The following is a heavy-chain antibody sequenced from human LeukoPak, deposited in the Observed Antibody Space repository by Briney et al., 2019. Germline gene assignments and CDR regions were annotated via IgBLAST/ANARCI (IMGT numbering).Heavy chain of an antibody. J-gene: IGHJ4*02. Sequence: SETLSLTCTVSGGSISSYYWSWIRQPPGKGLEWIGYIYYSGSTNYDPSLKSRVTISVDTSKNQFSLKLSSVTAADTAVYYCARDQSGWFDYWGQGTLVTVSS. CDR1: GGSISSYY. CDR3: ARDQSGWFDY. V-gene: IGHV4-59*01. CDR2: IYYSGST. D-gene: IGHD6-19*01.